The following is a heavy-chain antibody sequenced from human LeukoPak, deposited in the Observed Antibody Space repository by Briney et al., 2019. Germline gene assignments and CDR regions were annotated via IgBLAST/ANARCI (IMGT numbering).Heavy chain of an antibody. CDR2: ISGSDGNT. D-gene: IGHD6-13*01. Sequence: GGSLRLSCAASGFTFSNYAMSWVRQAPGKGLEWVSAISGSDGNTYYADSVKGRFTISRDNAKNTLYLQMNSLRAEDTAVYYCARPRYSSPPHFDYWGQETLVTVSS. J-gene: IGHJ4*02. CDR3: ARPRYSSPPHFDY. V-gene: IGHV3-23*01. CDR1: GFTFSNYA.